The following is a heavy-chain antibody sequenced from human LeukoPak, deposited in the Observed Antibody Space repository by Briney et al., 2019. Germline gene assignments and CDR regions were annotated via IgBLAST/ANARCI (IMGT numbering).Heavy chain of an antibody. Sequence: PGGSLRLSCAASGFTFSSYSMNWVRQAPGKGLEWVSSISSSSSYIYYADSVKGRFTISRGNAKNSLYLQMNSLRAEDTALYYCATGGKAAAGDWGQGTLVTVSS. CDR3: ATGGKAAAGD. CDR1: GFTFSSYS. D-gene: IGHD6-13*01. V-gene: IGHV3-21*04. CDR2: ISSSSSYI. J-gene: IGHJ4*02.